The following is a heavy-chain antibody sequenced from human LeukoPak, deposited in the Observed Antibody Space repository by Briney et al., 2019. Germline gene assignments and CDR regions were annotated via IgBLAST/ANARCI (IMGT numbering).Heavy chain of an antibody. J-gene: IGHJ3*02. CDR1: GGSISSSSYY. CDR2: IYYSGST. Sequence: PPETLSLTCTVSGGSISSSSYYWGWIRQPPGKGLEWIGSIYYSGSTYYNPSLKSRVTISVDTSKNQFSLKLSSVTAADTAVYYCARQGGAGYSYGYTPPPNDAFDIWGQGTMVTVSS. D-gene: IGHD5-18*01. CDR3: ARQGGAGYSYGYTPPPNDAFDI. V-gene: IGHV4-39*01.